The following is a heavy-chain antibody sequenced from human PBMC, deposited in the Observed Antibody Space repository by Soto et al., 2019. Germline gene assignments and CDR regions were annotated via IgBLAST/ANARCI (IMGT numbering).Heavy chain of an antibody. D-gene: IGHD3-10*01. J-gene: IGHJ4*02. Sequence: SVKVSCKASGGSFSTDAISWLRQAPGQGLEWMVGIIPLFGTPNYAQRFQGRVTITADESTSTAYMELSRLRSEDTAVYYCARDREDYGSGNYYNRMDFWGQGTLVTSPQ. CDR1: GGSFSTDA. CDR2: IIPLFGTP. V-gene: IGHV1-69*13. CDR3: ARDREDYGSGNYYNRMDF.